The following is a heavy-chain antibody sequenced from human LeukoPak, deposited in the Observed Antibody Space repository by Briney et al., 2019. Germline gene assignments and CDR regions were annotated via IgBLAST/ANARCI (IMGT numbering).Heavy chain of an antibody. CDR1: GYTFTGYY. CDR3: ARSRCLTAREQQPRKYNWFDP. J-gene: IGHJ5*02. D-gene: IGHD6-13*01. Sequence: ASVKVSCKASGYTFTGYYMHWVRQAPGQGLEWMGWINPNSGGTNYAQKFQGRVTMTRDTSISTAYMELSRLRSDDTAVYYCARSRCLTAREQQPRKYNWFDPWGQGTLVTVSS. CDR2: INPNSGGT. V-gene: IGHV1-2*02.